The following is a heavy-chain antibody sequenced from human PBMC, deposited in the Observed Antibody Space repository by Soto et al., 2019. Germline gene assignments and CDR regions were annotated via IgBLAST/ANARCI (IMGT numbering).Heavy chain of an antibody. J-gene: IGHJ5*02. CDR3: AGDPDSHYNDSHASSYP. V-gene: IGHV1-69*08. CDR1: GGTFSTYT. CDR2: IIPIMGII. D-gene: IGHD3-22*01. Sequence: QVQLVQSGAEVKKPGSSVKVSCKASGGTFSTYTITWVRQAPGQGLEWMGRIIPIMGIINYAQKFQGRVPITADKFTGTAYMELTRLRSDDTAVYYCAGDPDSHYNDSHASSYPWGQGTLVTVSS.